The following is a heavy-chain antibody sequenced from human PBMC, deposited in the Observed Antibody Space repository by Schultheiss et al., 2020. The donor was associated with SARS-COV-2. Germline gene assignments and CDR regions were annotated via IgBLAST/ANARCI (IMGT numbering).Heavy chain of an antibody. Sequence: GGSLRLSCAASGFTFSSYGMHWVRQAPGKGLEWVAVIWYDGSNKYYADSVKGRFTISRDNSKNTLYLQMNSLRAEDTAVYYCARDTFDYGDRYYYYYGMDVWGQGTTVTVSS. CDR3: ARDTFDYGDRYYYYYGMDV. D-gene: IGHD4-17*01. CDR1: GFTFSSYG. J-gene: IGHJ6*02. V-gene: IGHV3-33*01. CDR2: IWYDGSNK.